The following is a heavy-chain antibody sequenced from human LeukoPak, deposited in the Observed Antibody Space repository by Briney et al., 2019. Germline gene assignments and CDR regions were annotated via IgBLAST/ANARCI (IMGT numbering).Heavy chain of an antibody. Sequence: SETLSLTCTVSGYSISSGYYWGWIRQPPGKGLEWIGGIYHSGSTYYNPSLKSRVTISVDTSKNQFSLKLSSVTAADTAVYYCARDTSDFWSGTAWFDPWGQGTLVTVSS. CDR3: ARDTSDFWSGTAWFDP. CDR1: GYSISSGYY. V-gene: IGHV4-38-2*02. J-gene: IGHJ5*02. D-gene: IGHD3-3*01. CDR2: IYHSGST.